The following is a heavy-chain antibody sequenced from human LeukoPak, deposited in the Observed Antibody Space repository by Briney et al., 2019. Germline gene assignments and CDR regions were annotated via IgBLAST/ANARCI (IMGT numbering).Heavy chain of an antibody. D-gene: IGHD4-17*01. CDR3: ARDLVTTVTTFDH. Sequence: PGGSLRLSCAASGFTFSSYSMNWVRQAPGKGLEWVSSISSSSSYIYYADSVKGRFTISRDNAKNSLYLQMNSLRAEDTAVYYCARDLVTTVTTFDHWGQGTLVTVSS. V-gene: IGHV3-21*01. J-gene: IGHJ4*02. CDR1: GFTFSSYS. CDR2: ISSSSSYI.